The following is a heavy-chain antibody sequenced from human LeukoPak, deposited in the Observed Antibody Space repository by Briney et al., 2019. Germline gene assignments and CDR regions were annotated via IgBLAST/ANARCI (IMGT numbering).Heavy chain of an antibody. Sequence: GGSLRLSCAASGFTFSDYYMSWIRQAPGKGLEWVSYISSSGSTIYYADSVKGRFTISRDNAKNSLYLQMNSLRAEDTAVYYCAIYCSSTSCQVDDYWGQGTLVTVSS. CDR3: AIYCSSTSCQVDDY. D-gene: IGHD2-2*01. CDR1: GFTFSDYY. CDR2: ISSSGSTI. V-gene: IGHV3-11*04. J-gene: IGHJ4*02.